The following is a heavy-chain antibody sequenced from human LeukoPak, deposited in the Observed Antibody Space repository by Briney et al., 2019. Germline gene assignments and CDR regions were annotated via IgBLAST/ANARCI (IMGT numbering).Heavy chain of an antibody. CDR2: INPNSGDT. CDR3: ARGDTAMVTLFDY. J-gene: IGHJ4*02. V-gene: IGHV1-2*02. D-gene: IGHD5-18*01. Sequence: ASVKVSCKASGYTFTSYDINWVRQATGQGLEWMGWINPNSGDTNYARNSQGRVTMTRDTSISTAYMELSRLRSDDTAVYYCARGDTAMVTLFDYWGQGTLVTVSS. CDR1: GYTFTSYD.